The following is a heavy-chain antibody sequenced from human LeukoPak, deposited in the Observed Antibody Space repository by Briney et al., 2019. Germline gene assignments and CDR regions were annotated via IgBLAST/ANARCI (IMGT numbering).Heavy chain of an antibody. J-gene: IGHJ4*02. Sequence: SETLSLTCTVSGGSISSYYWSWIRQPPGKGLEWIGYIYYSGSTNYNPSLKSRVTISVDTSKNQFSLKLSSVTAADTAVYYCASTGYSSGWRARSFEDWGQGTLVTVSS. D-gene: IGHD6-19*01. CDR3: ASTGYSSGWRARSFED. V-gene: IGHV4-59*08. CDR2: IYYSGST. CDR1: GGSISSYY.